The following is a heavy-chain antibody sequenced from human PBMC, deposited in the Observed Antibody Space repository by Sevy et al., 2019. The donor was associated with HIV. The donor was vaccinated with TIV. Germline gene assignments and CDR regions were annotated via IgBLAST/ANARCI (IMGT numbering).Heavy chain of an antibody. V-gene: IGHV3-7*03. Sequence: GGSLRLSCVASGFTFSNYWMNWVRQAPGKGLEWVANIKQDGSGKYYVDSVKGRFAISRDNAKNSLYLQMNSLRVEDTGVYFCAREIGGYSGFRQPADYWGQGTLVTVSS. D-gene: IGHD5-12*01. CDR1: GFTFSNYW. CDR2: IKQDGSGK. J-gene: IGHJ4*02. CDR3: AREIGGYSGFRQPADY.